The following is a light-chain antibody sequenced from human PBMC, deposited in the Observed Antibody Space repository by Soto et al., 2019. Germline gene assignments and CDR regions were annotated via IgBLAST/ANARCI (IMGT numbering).Light chain of an antibody. V-gene: IGKV3-20*01. J-gene: IGKJ1*01. CDR1: QSVSSSY. Sequence: EIVLTQSPGTLSLSPGERATLSCRASQSVSSSYLAWYQQKPGQAPRLLIYGASSRATGIPDRFSGSGSGTDFTLTISRLDPEDFAVYYCQLYGSSWTFGQGTEVEIK. CDR3: QLYGSSWT. CDR2: GAS.